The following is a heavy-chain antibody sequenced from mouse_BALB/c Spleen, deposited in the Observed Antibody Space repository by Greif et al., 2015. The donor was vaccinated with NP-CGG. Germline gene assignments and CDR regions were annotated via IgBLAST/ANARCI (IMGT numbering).Heavy chain of an antibody. V-gene: IGHV1-69*01. CDR1: GYTFTDYS. CDR3: ARSSCYIDY. CDR2: IDTSDSYT. Sequence: VQLQQSGAELVMPGASVKKSCKASGYTFTDYSMHWVKQSPGQGLEWIGAIDTSDSYTSYNQKFKGKATLTVDESSSTDYMQLSSLTGEDSADYFCARSSCYIDYWGQGTPLTVSP. J-gene: IGHJ2*01. D-gene: IGHD1-1*01.